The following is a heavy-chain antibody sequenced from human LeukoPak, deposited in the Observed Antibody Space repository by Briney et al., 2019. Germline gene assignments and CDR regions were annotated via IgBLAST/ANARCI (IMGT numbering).Heavy chain of an antibody. CDR1: GFTFSSYS. J-gene: IGHJ4*02. CDR2: ISGSGGST. Sequence: GGSLRLSCAASGFTFSSYSMNWVRQAPGKGLKGVSAISGSGGSTYYADSVKGRFTISRDNSKNTLYLQMNSLRAEDTAVYYCAKDRSGQWVVRVPDDWGQGTLVTVSS. V-gene: IGHV3-23*01. CDR3: AKDRSGQWVVRVPDD. D-gene: IGHD6-19*01.